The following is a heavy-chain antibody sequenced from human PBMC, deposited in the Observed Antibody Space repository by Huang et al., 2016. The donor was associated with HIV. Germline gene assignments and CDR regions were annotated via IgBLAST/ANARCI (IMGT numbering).Heavy chain of an antibody. CDR2: IYYSGST. J-gene: IGHJ5*02. V-gene: IGHV4-59*01. CDR1: GGSMSSYY. D-gene: IGHD6-6*01. Sequence: QVQLQESGPGLVKPSETLSLTCTVSGGSMSSYYGSWIRQPPGKGLDGIGYIYYSGSTNYHPARESRVTISVDTSKNQFSLRLSSVSAADTAVYYCASASIAARRWFDPWGQGSLVTVSS. CDR3: ASASIAARRWFDP.